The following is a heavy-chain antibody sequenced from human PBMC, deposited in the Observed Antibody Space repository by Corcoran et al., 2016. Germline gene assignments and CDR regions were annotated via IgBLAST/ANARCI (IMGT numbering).Heavy chain of an antibody. J-gene: IGHJ3*02. CDR3: ATVLRPCSSSSVSSPAPYDAFDI. V-gene: IGHV1-3*01. Sequence: QVQLVQSGAEVKKPGASVNVSCTASGYTFTSYAMHWVRQAPGQRLGWMGWINAGNGNTKYSQKFQGRVTITRDTSASTAYMELSSLRSEDTAVYYCATVLRPCSSSSVSSPAPYDAFDIWGQGTMVTVSS. CDR1: GYTFTSYA. D-gene: IGHD2-2*01. CDR2: INAGNGNT.